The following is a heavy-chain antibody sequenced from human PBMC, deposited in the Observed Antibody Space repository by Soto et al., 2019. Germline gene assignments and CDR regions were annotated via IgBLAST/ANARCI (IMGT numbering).Heavy chain of an antibody. CDR1: GYSLSTYS. CDR2: VVAGRGNR. Sequence: QVHFVQSGAEVKRPGASVRVSCEARGYSLSTYSIYWVRQAPGQRLEWIGWVVAGRGNRRLSQRFQERVTMTRDTPASTVYMELTRLRYEDTAVYYCTRGSAGSFSLLAAYYYGMEVWGQGTTVTVSS. D-gene: IGHD3-10*01. V-gene: IGHV1-3*01. CDR3: TRGSAGSFSLLAAYYYGMEV. J-gene: IGHJ6*02.